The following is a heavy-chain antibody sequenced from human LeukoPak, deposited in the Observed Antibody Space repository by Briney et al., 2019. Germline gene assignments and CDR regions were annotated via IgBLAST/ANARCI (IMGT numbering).Heavy chain of an antibody. V-gene: IGHV4-4*09. CDR2: THTGGST. J-gene: IGHJ3*02. CDR3: ASGSSIAAPADAFDI. D-gene: IGHD6-6*01. CDR1: GDSISTYY. Sequence: SETLCLTCTVSGDSISTYYWSWIRQPPGQGLEWIGYTHTGGSTNYNPSLKSRVTISVDTSKNQFSLKLSSVTAADTAVYYCASGSSIAAPADAFDIWGQGTMVTVSS.